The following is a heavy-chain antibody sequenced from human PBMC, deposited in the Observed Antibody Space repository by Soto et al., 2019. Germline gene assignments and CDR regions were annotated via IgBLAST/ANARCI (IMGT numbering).Heavy chain of an antibody. V-gene: IGHV3-7*01. CDR3: ARAPLITIFSNWFDP. Sequence: PGGSLRLSCAASGFTFSSYWMSCVRQAPGKGLEWVANIKQDGSEKYYVDSVKGRFTISRDNAKNSLYLQMNSLRAEDTAVYYCARAPLITIFSNWFDPWGQGTLVTVSS. CDR2: IKQDGSEK. J-gene: IGHJ5*02. D-gene: IGHD3-9*01. CDR1: GFTFSSYW.